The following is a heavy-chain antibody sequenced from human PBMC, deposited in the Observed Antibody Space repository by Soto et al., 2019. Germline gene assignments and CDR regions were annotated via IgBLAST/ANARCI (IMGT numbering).Heavy chain of an antibody. Sequence: QVQLVQSGAEVKTPGSSVRVSCKTAGRTFLISAIAWVRQAPGQGLEWMGGIIPILGTIHIAQNFQGRVNFTADRSTITAYMVLSSLRSEYTATYFCAKVKQWEQPSNHYDVDYWGEGSQVIVSS. CDR3: AKVKQWEQPSNHYDVDY. V-gene: IGHV1-69*06. D-gene: IGHD1-26*01. CDR2: IIPILGTI. J-gene: IGHJ4*02. CDR1: GRTFLISA.